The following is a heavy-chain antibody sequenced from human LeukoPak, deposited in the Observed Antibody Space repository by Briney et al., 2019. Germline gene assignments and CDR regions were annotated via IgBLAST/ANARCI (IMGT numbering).Heavy chain of an antibody. CDR1: GFIVSSNY. V-gene: IGHV3-53*05. CDR2: ISGGGIT. CDR3: AKSSQSYAYKGLDY. J-gene: IGHJ4*02. D-gene: IGHD2-2*01. Sequence: GGSLRLSCAASGFIVSSNYMSWVRQAPGKGLEWVSVISGGGITYYTDSVKGRFTISRDNSKNTLYLQMNSLRAEDTAVYYCAKSSQSYAYKGLDYWGQGTLVTVSS.